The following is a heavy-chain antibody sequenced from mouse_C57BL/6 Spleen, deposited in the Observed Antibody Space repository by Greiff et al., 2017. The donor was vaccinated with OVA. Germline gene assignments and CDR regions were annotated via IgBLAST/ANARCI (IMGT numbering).Heavy chain of an antibody. CDR2: IYPGDGDT. J-gene: IGHJ2*01. CDR3: ARNYGSSRYYFDY. V-gene: IGHV1-82*01. CDR1: GYAFSSSW. D-gene: IGHD1-1*01. Sequence: QVQLKESGPELVKPGASVKISCKASGYAFSSSWMNWVKQRPGKGLEWIGRIYPGDGDTNYNGKFKGKATLTADKSSSTAYMQLSSLTSEDSAVYFCARNYGSSRYYFDYWGQGTTLTVSS.